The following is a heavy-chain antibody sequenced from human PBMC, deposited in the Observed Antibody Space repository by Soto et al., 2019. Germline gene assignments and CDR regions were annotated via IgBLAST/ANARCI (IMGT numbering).Heavy chain of an antibody. CDR3: AIGTKYNYGYPLGY. J-gene: IGHJ4*02. D-gene: IGHD5-18*01. CDR2: SNHGWST. CDR1: GGSFSGYY. V-gene: IGHV4-34*01. Sequence: SETLSLTGAVYGGSFSGYYLSWIRQPPGKGLEWMGESNHGWSTDDKPSLKSRVTISVDTSKNQFSLTLSSVTAADTAVYYCAIGTKYNYGYPLGYWGQGTLVTVSS.